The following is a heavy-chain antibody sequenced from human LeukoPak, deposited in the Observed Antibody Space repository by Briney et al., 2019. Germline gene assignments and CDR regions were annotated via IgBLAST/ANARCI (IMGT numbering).Heavy chain of an antibody. D-gene: IGHD6-6*01. Sequence: SETLSLTCTVSGGSISNGDYYWSWIRQPPGKGLEWIGYIYHSGSTYYNPSLKSRVTISVDRSKNHFSLNLTSVAAADTAVYYCARDGKYSSSEYFDLWGRGTLVTVSS. V-gene: IGHV4-30-2*01. CDR2: IYHSGST. J-gene: IGHJ2*01. CDR1: GGSISNGDYY. CDR3: ARDGKYSSSEYFDL.